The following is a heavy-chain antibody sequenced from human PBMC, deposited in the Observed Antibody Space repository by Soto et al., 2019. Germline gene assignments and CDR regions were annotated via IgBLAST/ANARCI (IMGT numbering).Heavy chain of an antibody. CDR2: IYYSGST. J-gene: IGHJ5*02. D-gene: IGHD2-21*02. CDR3: ARVLGYCGGDYYSNWFDP. CDR1: GGSISSGDYY. Sequence: SETLSLTCTVSGGSISSGDYYWSWIRQPPGKGLEWIGYIYYSGSTYYNPSLKSRVTISVDTSKNQFSLKLSSVTAADTAVYYCARVLGYCGGDYYSNWFDPWGQGTLVTVSS. V-gene: IGHV4-30-4*01.